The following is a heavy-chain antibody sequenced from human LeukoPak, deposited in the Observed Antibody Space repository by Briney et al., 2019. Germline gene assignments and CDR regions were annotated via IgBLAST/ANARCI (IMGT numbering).Heavy chain of an antibody. CDR2: IYYSGST. Sequence: PSQTLSLTCTVSGGSISSGGYYWSWIRQHPGKGLEWIGYIYYSGSTYYNPSLKSRVTISVDTSKNQFSLKLSSVTAADTAVYYCARHMRVATISYGDYSPIDYWGQGTLVTVSS. J-gene: IGHJ4*02. CDR1: GGSISSGGYY. V-gene: IGHV4-31*03. CDR3: ARHMRVATISYGDYSPIDY. D-gene: IGHD5-12*01.